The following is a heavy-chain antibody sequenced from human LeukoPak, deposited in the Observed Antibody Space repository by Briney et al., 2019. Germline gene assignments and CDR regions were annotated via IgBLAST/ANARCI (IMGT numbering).Heavy chain of an antibody. CDR2: ISAYNGNT. V-gene: IGHV1-18*01. D-gene: IGHD2-21*02. CDR1: GYTFTSYG. Sequence: ASVKVSCKASGYTFTSYGISWVRQAPGQGLEGMGWISAYNGNTNYAQKLQGRVTMTTDTSTSTAYMELRSLRSDDTAVYYCARDVVTAIDPQLIGPTDYWGQGTLVTVSS. CDR3: ARDVVTAIDPQLIGPTDY. J-gene: IGHJ4*02.